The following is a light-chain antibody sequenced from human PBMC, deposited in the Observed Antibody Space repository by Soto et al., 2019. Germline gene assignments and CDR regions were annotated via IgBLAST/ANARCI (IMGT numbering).Light chain of an antibody. Sequence: DIQMTQSPSTLSASVGDRVTITCRASQSISSWLAWYQQKPGKAPKLLIYDASSMESGVPSRFSGSGAVTEFTLTISSLQPDDFASSYCQQYNSYLRTFGQGTKV. CDR1: QSISSW. J-gene: IGKJ1*01. CDR3: QQYNSYLRT. CDR2: DAS. V-gene: IGKV1-5*01.